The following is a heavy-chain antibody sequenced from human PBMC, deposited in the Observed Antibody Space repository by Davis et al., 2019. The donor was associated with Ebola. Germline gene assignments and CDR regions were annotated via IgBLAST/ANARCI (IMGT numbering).Heavy chain of an antibody. CDR1: EFTFSNYW. Sequence: PGGSLRLSCAVSEFTFSNYWMSWVRQAPGKGLEWVSYISSSGSTIYYADSVKGRFTISRDNAKNSLYLQMNSLRAEDTAVYYCARGLYWPNYYYYGMDVWGQGTTVTVSS. CDR2: ISSSGSTI. V-gene: IGHV3-11*01. D-gene: IGHD2-8*02. CDR3: ARGLYWPNYYYYGMDV. J-gene: IGHJ6*02.